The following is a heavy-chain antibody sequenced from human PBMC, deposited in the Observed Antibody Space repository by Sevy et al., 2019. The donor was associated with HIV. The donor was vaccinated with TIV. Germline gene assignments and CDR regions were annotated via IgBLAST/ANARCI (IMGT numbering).Heavy chain of an antibody. CDR2: ISGSSNYI. CDR3: ARRGLSTVYDAFDI. Sequence: GGSLRLSCVASGFTFSHYGMHWVRQAPGKGLEWVASISGSSNYIYYADSLKGRVTISRDNAKNSLYLQMNSLRAEDTAVFYCARRGLSTVYDAFDIWGQGTMVTVSS. D-gene: IGHD4-17*01. V-gene: IGHV3-21*01. J-gene: IGHJ3*02. CDR1: GFTFSHYG.